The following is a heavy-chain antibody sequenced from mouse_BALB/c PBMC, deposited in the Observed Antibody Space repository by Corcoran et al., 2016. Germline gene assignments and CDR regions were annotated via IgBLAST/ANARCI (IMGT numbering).Heavy chain of an antibody. D-gene: IGHD1-2*01. CDR1: GYSFTSYY. CDR2: IDPFNGGT. J-gene: IGHJ4*01. V-gene: IGHV1S135*01. CDR3: GVTTATWAMDF. Sequence: EIQLQQSGPELMKPGASVKISYKASGYSFTSYYMHWVKQSNGKSLEWIGYIDPFNGGTGYNQKFKGKATLTVDKSSSTAYMHLSSLTSEDSAVYYCGVTTATWAMDFWGQGTSVTVSS.